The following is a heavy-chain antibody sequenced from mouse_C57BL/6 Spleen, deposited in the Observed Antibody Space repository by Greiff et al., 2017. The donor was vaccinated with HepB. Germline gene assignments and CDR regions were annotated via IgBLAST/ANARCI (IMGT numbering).Heavy chain of an antibody. J-gene: IGHJ3*01. CDR3: AFSTPFDEGFAY. D-gene: IGHD2-1*01. CDR1: GFNIKNTY. CDR2: IDPANGNT. V-gene: IGHV14-3*01. Sequence: EVQLQQSVAELVRPGASVKLSCTASGFNIKNTYMHWVKQRPEQGLEWIGRIDPANGNTKYAPKFQGKATITADTSTNTAYLQLSSLTFEDTAIYYCAFSTPFDEGFAYWGQGTLVTVSA.